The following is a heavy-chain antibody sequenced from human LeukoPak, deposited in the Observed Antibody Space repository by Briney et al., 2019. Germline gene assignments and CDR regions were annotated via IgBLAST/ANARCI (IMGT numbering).Heavy chain of an antibody. CDR2: INAGNGNT. V-gene: IGHV1-3*01. J-gene: IGHJ6*04. D-gene: IGHD1-7*01. CDR1: GYTFTSYA. CDR3: AREGLTGTPTLGYYYYYGMDV. Sequence: ASVKDSCKASGYTFTSYAMHWVRPAPGQRLEWMGWINAGNGNTKYSQKFQGRVTITRDTSASTAYMELSSLRSEDTAVYYCAREGLTGTPTLGYYYYYGMDVGGKGTTVTVSS.